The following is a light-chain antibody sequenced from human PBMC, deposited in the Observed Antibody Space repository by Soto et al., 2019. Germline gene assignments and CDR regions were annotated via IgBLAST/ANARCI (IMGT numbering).Light chain of an antibody. V-gene: IGKV3-11*01. Sequence: EVVLTQSPAILSLSPGERATLSCRASQSVGLYLAWYQQKPGQAPRLLIYDASNRATDIPARFSGSGSGTDFTLTISSLEPEDFAVYYCQQRSNWITFGGGTKVGIK. CDR1: QSVGLY. CDR2: DAS. CDR3: QQRSNWIT. J-gene: IGKJ4*01.